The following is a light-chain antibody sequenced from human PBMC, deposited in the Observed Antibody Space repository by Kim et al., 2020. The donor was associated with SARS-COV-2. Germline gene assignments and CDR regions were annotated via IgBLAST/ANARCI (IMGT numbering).Light chain of an antibody. CDR3: QQYETQVIT. CDR2: KTS. CDR1: QTINNW. Sequence: DIQMTQPPSTLSASVGDTVTITCRASQTINNWLAWYQQQPGTAPKRLISKTSSLQSGVPSRFSGSGSGTEFTLTIKSLQPEDFATYYCQQYETQVITFGQGTRLEIK. V-gene: IGKV1-5*03. J-gene: IGKJ5*01.